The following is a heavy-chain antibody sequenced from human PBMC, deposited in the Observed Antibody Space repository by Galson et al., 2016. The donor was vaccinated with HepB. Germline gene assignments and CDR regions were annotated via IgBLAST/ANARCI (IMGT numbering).Heavy chain of an antibody. CDR3: ARDSSGWYGIFDY. CDR2: VYYSGST. Sequence: GLEWIGSVYYSGSTYYNPSLESRVTISLDTAKNQFSLQVNSVTAADTAVYYCARDSSGWYGIFDYWGQGTLVTVSS. J-gene: IGHJ4*02. V-gene: IGHV4-39*02. D-gene: IGHD6-19*01.